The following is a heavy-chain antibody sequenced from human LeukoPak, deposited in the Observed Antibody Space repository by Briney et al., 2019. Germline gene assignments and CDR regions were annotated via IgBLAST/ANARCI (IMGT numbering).Heavy chain of an antibody. CDR2: FSATDGSA. J-gene: IGHJ3*01. CDR3: AKARIASAGTGAFDV. D-gene: IGHD6-13*01. CDR1: GFTVSSYG. V-gene: IGHV3-23*01. Sequence: GGSLRLSCAASGFTVSSYGMTWVRQAPGKGLEWVSAFSATDGSAQYAESVKGRFTISRDNSKNSLYLQMNSLRDEDTAVYYCAKARIASAGTGAFDVWGQGTMVTVSS.